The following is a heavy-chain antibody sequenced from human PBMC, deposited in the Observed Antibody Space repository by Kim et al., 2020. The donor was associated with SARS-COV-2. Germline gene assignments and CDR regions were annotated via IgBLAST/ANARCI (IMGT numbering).Heavy chain of an antibody. CDR2: INPNSGAS. J-gene: IGHJ4*02. D-gene: IGHD2-8*01. Sequence: ASVKVSCKTSGYSFNAHYVHWIRQAPGQGLEWMGRINPNSGASDFAQNFQGRVTMTRDTSVATVYMELTGLTSDDTAVYYCSRAQVSSNGYDPDYWGQGT. V-gene: IGHV1-2*06. CDR3: SRAQVSSNGYDPDY. CDR1: GYSFNAHY.